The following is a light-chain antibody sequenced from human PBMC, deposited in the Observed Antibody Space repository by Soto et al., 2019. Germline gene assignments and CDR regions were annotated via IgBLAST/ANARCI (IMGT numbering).Light chain of an antibody. CDR2: EVS. CDR3: NSYTIASTWV. J-gene: IGLJ3*02. Sequence: QAASVSGSPGQSITISCTGTSYDVGAYNYVSWYQQHPGKAPKLMISEVSNRPSGISNRFSGSKSGNTASLTISGLQAEDEADYYCNSYTIASTWVFGGGTKVTVL. CDR1: SYDVGAYNY. V-gene: IGLV2-14*01.